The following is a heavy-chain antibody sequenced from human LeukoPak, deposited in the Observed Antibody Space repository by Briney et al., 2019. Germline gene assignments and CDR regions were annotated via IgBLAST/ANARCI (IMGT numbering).Heavy chain of an antibody. CDR2: ISNSGTTI. D-gene: IGHD1-26*01. V-gene: IGHV3-11*01. J-gene: IGHJ4*02. CDR1: GFTFSDYY. CDR3: AKDAYSGSYGAFDY. Sequence: GGSLRLSCAASGFTFSDYYMTWIRQAPGKGLEWVSYISNSGTTIYYADSVKGRFTISRDNSKNTLYLQMNSLRAEDTAVYYCAKDAYSGSYGAFDYWGQGTLVTVSS.